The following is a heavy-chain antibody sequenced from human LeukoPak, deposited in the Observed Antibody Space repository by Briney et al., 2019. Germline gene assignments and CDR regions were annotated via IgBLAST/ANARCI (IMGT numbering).Heavy chain of an antibody. CDR3: ATDRYSGYEEIDY. D-gene: IGHD5-12*01. CDR1: GFTFSSYW. CDR2: IKQDGSEK. Sequence: PGRSLRLSCAASGFTFSSYWMSWVRQAPGKGLEWVANIKQDGSEKYYVDSVKGRFTISRDNAKNSLYLQMNSLRAEDTAVYYCATDRYSGYEEIDYWGQGTLVTVSS. J-gene: IGHJ4*02. V-gene: IGHV3-7*01.